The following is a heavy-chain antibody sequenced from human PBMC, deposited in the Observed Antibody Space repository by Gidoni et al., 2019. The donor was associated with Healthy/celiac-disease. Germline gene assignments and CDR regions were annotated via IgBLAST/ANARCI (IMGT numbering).Heavy chain of an antibody. Sequence: EVQLVESGGGLVQPGRSLRLSCTASGFTFGDYAMSWVRQAPGKGLEWVGFIRSKAYGGTTEYAASVKGRFTISRDDSKSIAYLQMNSLKTEDTAVYYCTRSPGEYLGYCSGGSCYYVIWGQGTLVTVSS. CDR2: IRSKAYGGTT. V-gene: IGHV3-49*04. J-gene: IGHJ4*02. CDR1: GFTFGDYA. D-gene: IGHD2-15*01. CDR3: TRSPGEYLGYCSGGSCYYVI.